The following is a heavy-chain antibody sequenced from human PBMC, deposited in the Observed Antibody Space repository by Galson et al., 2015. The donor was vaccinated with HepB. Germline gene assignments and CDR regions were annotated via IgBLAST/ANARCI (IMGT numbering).Heavy chain of an antibody. CDR1: GITFSRYW. V-gene: IGHV3-74*01. Sequence: SLRLSCAASGITFSRYWMHWVRQAPGKGLVWVSRINSDGSSTSYADSVKGRFTISRDNAKNTLYLQMNSLRAEDTAVYYCARGGYGATGFDPWGQGTLVTVSS. J-gene: IGHJ5*02. CDR3: ARGGYGATGFDP. CDR2: INSDGSST. D-gene: IGHD4/OR15-4a*01.